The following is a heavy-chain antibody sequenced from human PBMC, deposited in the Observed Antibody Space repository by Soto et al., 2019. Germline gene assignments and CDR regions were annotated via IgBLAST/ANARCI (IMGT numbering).Heavy chain of an antibody. CDR2: IYYSGST. CDR1: GGSISSYY. Sequence: SETLSHTCTVSGGSISSYYWSWIRQPPGKGLEWIGYIYYSGSTNYNPSLKSRVTISVDTSKNQFSLKLSSVTAADTAVYYCARHYGIFDYWGQGTLVTVSS. V-gene: IGHV4-59*08. D-gene: IGHD2-15*01. CDR3: ARHYGIFDY. J-gene: IGHJ4*02.